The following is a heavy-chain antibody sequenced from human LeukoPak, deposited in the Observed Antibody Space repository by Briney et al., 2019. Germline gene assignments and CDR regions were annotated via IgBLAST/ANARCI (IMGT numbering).Heavy chain of an antibody. J-gene: IGHJ4*02. V-gene: IGHV3-23*01. CDR2: ISASGGNT. Sequence: GGSLRLSCAASGFTFSSYDINWVRQAPGKGLEWVSAISASGGNTYYADSVKGRFTISRDNSKNTLYLQMNSLRVEDTAVYYCAKDRSDSSTWYVGDYWGQGTLVTVSS. CDR3: AKDRSDSSTWYVGDY. CDR1: GFTFSSYD. D-gene: IGHD6-13*01.